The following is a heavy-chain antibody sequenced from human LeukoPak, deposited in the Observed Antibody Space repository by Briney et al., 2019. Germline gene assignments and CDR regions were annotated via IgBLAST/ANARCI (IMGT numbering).Heavy chain of an antibody. Sequence: GASLRLSCAASGFNFGTSSMNWVRQTPGKGLEWIPYISSSGTTIYYADSVEGRFTISRDDAKNSLDLQMNSLRDEDTAVYYCARGRSGWYFDLWGRGTLVTVSS. CDR2: ISSSGTTI. D-gene: IGHD3-10*01. CDR1: GFNFGTSS. J-gene: IGHJ2*01. V-gene: IGHV3-48*02. CDR3: ARGRSGWYFDL.